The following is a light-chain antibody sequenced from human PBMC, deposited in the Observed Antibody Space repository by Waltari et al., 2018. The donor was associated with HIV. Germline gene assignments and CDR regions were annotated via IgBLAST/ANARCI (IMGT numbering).Light chain of an antibody. CDR1: HRDIGYYNY. Sequence: QFALTQPASVSGSPGQPITVSCTGTHRDIGYYNYVSWSQHHPGKAPKLIIYEVSNRPSGVANRFSGSKSGNTASLTISGLQAEDEADYFCSSLTNSATLSVLFGGGTKLTVL. J-gene: IGLJ3*02. V-gene: IGLV2-14*01. CDR3: SSLTNSATLSVL. CDR2: EVS.